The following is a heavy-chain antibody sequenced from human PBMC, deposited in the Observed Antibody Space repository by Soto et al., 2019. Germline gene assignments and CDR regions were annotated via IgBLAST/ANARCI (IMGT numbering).Heavy chain of an antibody. Sequence: ASVKVSCKASGYTFTSYDINWVRQATGQGLEWMGWMNPNSGNTDYAQKFQGWVTMTRDTSISTAYMELSRLRSDDTAVYYCARGKIAAAGQKYYYYGMDVWGQGTTVTVSS. J-gene: IGHJ6*02. CDR2: MNPNSGNT. CDR3: ARGKIAAAGQKYYYYGMDV. D-gene: IGHD6-13*01. CDR1: GYTFTSYD. V-gene: IGHV1-8*01.